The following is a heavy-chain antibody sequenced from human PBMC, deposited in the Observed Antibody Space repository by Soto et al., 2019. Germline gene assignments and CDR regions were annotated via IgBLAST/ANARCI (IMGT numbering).Heavy chain of an antibody. CDR3: ARGPAGDDVFDI. CDR2: INTSGGDT. J-gene: IGHJ3*02. CDR1: GFTFTSYD. Sequence: QVQLVQSGAEVKKPGASVKVSCKASGFTFTSYDMHWVRQAPGQGLEWMGIINTSGGDTSYAQRFQVRVTMTRDTSTSTVYMDLSSLRSEDTAVYYCARGPAGDDVFDIWGQGTMVTVSS. V-gene: IGHV1-46*01. D-gene: IGHD2-21*02.